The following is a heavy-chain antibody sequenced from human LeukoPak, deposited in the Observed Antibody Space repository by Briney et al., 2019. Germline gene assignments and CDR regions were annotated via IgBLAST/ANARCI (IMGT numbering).Heavy chain of an antibody. CDR3: ARRGAAAGTGDY. V-gene: IGHV3-74*01. CDR1: GFTFSNYW. CDR2: INSDGSST. J-gene: IGHJ4*02. D-gene: IGHD6-13*01. Sequence: GGSLRLSCAASGFTFSNYWMHWVSQVPGEGLVWVSRINSDGSSTSYADSVKGRFTISRDNAKNTLYLQMNSLRAEDTAVYYCARRGAAAGTGDYWGQGTLVTVSS.